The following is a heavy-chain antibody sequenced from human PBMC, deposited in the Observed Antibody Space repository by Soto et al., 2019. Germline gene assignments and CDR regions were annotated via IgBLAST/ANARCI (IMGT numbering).Heavy chain of an antibody. D-gene: IGHD3-22*01. J-gene: IGHJ4*02. CDR2: ISYDGSNK. CDR1: GFTFSSYG. Sequence: GGSLRLSCAASGFTFSSYGMHWVRQAPGKGLEWVAVISYDGSNKYYADSVKGRFTISRDNSKNTLYLQMNSLRAEDTAVYYCAKDNRRLYYYDSSGYLFWGQGTLVTVSS. V-gene: IGHV3-30*18. CDR3: AKDNRRLYYYDSSGYLF.